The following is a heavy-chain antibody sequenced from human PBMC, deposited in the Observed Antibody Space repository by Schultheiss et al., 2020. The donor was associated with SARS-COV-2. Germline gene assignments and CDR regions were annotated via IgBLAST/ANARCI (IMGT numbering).Heavy chain of an antibody. CDR1: GFTFSIYD. CDR2: IKQDGSEK. J-gene: IGHJ6*02. Sequence: GESLKISCAASGFTFSIYDMHWVRQAPGKGLEWVANIKQDGSEKYYVDSVKGRFTISRDNAKNSLYLQMNSLRAEDTAVYYCARDVYRGMDVWGQGTTVTVSS. CDR3: ARDVYRGMDV. V-gene: IGHV3-7*03.